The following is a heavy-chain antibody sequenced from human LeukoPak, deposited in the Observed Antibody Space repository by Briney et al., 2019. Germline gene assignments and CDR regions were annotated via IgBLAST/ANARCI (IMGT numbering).Heavy chain of an antibody. CDR1: GYSFTNYW. CDR3: AKIHSSSSYGNFDY. J-gene: IGHJ4*02. D-gene: IGHD6-13*01. Sequence: GESLKISCKGSGYSFTNYWIGWVRQVPGKGLEWMGIIYPGDSDTRYSPSFQGQVTISADKSISTAYLQWSSLKASDTAMYYCAKIHSSSSYGNFDYWGQGTLVTVSS. V-gene: IGHV5-51*01. CDR2: IYPGDSDT.